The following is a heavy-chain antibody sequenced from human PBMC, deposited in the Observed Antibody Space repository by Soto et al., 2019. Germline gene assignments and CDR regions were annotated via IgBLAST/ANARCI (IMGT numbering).Heavy chain of an antibody. V-gene: IGHV4-31*03. Sequence: KPSETLSLTCTVSGGSISSGGYYWSWIRQHPGKGLEWIGYIYYSGSTYYNPSLKSRVTISVGTSKNQFSLKLSSVTAADTAVYYCARTLGYCSGGSCQLGVFDYWGQGTLVTVSS. J-gene: IGHJ4*02. D-gene: IGHD2-15*01. CDR2: IYYSGST. CDR1: GGSISSGGYY. CDR3: ARTLGYCSGGSCQLGVFDY.